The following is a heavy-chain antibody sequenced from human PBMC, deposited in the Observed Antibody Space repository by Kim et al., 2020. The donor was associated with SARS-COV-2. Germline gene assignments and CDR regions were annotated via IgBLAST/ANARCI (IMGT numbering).Heavy chain of an antibody. D-gene: IGHD3-10*01. Sequence: SETLSLTCTVSGGSISSSSYYWGWIRQPPGKGLEWIGSIYYSGSTYYNPSLKSRVTISVDTSKNQFSLKLSSVTAADTAVYYCERHGSFPYYYGSGSPYGWFVPWGQGTLVTVSS. J-gene: IGHJ5*02. CDR2: IYYSGST. V-gene: IGHV4-39*01. CDR3: ERHGSFPYYYGSGSPYGWFVP. CDR1: GGSISSSSYY.